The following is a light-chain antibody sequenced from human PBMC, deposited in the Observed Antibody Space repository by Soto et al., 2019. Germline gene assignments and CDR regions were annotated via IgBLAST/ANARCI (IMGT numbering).Light chain of an antibody. J-gene: IGKJ1*01. CDR1: QDISNS. CDR3: QKYDSDPWT. V-gene: IGKV1-33*01. CDR2: DAS. Sequence: DIQMTQSPSSLSASVGYRFTISCQASQDISNSLNWYQQKPGKAPKLLIYDASNLKTGVPSRFSGSGSGTDFTLTISSLQPEDVGTYYCQKYDSDPWTFGQGTKVDIK.